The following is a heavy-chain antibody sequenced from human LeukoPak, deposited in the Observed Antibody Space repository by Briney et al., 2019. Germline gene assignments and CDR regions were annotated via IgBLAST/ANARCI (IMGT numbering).Heavy chain of an antibody. D-gene: IGHD6-19*01. V-gene: IGHV4-4*07. Sequence: SETLSLTCSVSGGSISSYYWSWIRQPAGKGLEWIGRIYTSGSTNYNPSLKSRVTMSVDTSKNQFSLGLSSVTAADAAVYYCARHVAGSDTFDIWGQGTMVTVSS. CDR3: ARHVAGSDTFDI. CDR2: IYTSGST. J-gene: IGHJ3*02. CDR1: GGSISSYY.